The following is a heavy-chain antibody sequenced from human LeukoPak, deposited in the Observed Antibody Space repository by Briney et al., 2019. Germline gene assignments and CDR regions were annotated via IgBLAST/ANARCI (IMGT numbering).Heavy chain of an antibody. V-gene: IGHV4-34*01. CDR3: ASLRILDDYGDYSY. D-gene: IGHD4-17*01. CDR2: INHSGST. J-gene: IGHJ4*02. Sequence: SETLSLTCAVYGGSFSGYYWSWIRQPPGKGLEWIGEINHSGSTNYNPSLKSRVTISVDTSENQFSLKLSSVTAADTAVYYCASLRILDDYGDYSYWGQGTLVTVSS. CDR1: GGSFSGYY.